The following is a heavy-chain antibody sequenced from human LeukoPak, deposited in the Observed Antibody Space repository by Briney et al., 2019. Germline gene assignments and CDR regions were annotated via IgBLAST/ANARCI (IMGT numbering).Heavy chain of an antibody. V-gene: IGHV5-51*01. CDR1: GYSFTSYW. CDR2: IYPGDSDT. Sequence: PGESLKISCKGSGYSFTSYWIGWVRPMPGKGLEWMGIIYPGDSDTRYSPSFQGQVTISADKSISTAYLQWSSLKASDTAMYYCARQGITIFGVVRDAFDIWGQGTMVTVSS. CDR3: ARQGITIFGVVRDAFDI. D-gene: IGHD3-3*01. J-gene: IGHJ3*02.